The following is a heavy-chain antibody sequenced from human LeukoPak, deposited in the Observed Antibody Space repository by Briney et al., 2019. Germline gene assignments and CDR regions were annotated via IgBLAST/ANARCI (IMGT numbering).Heavy chain of an antibody. V-gene: IGHV4-38-2*01. Sequence: SETLSLTCGVSGYSISSGYYWGWIRQPPGKGLEWIGSIYHSGSTYYNPSLKSRVTISVDTSKNQFSLKLTSVTAADAGVYYCTRAVAGHPDWGQGTLVTVSS. CDR1: GYSISSGYY. J-gene: IGHJ4*02. CDR2: IYHSGST. CDR3: TRAVAGHPD. D-gene: IGHD6-19*01.